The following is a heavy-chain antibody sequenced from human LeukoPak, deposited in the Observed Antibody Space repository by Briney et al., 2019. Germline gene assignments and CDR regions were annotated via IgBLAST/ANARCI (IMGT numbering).Heavy chain of an antibody. D-gene: IGHD2-2*01. CDR2: IYYSGST. J-gene: IGHJ3*02. V-gene: IGHV4-30-4*08. CDR1: GGSISSGDYH. CDR3: ARDKGYCSSTSCYDAFDI. Sequence: SETLSLTCTVSGGSISSGDYHWSWIHQPPGKGLEWIGHIYYSGSTYYNPSLKSRVTISEETSKSQFSLKLSSVTAADAAVYYCARDKGYCSSTSCYDAFDIWGQGTMVTVSS.